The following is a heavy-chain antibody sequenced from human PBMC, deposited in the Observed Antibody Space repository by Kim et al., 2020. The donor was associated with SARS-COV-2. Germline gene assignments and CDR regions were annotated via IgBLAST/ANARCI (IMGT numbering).Heavy chain of an antibody. CDR2: INSEADGVSN. D-gene: IGHD2-21*02. J-gene: IGHJ1*01. CDR1: GFSFSNAS. CDR3: TTDWSADCGY. V-gene: IGHV3-15*01. Sequence: GGSLRLSCAASGFSFSNASMTWVRQAPGRGLEWVGCINSEADGVSNAYAAPGKVRITIASADSKNTLHLQMNSQKTEAAADYYCTTDWSADCGYCGHRTL.